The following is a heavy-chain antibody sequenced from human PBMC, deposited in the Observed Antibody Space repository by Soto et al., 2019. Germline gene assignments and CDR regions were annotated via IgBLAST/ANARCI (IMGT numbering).Heavy chain of an antibody. J-gene: IGHJ6*02. CDR2: ISAYSGRT. CDR3: ATVAPPDSDYYYSGMDV. CDR1: GYMF. V-gene: IGHV1-18*01. D-gene: IGHD3-22*01. Sequence: QVHLVQSGVEVKKPGASVTVSCEASGYMFISWVRQAPGQGLEWMGWISAYSGRTNYAERFQGRVTMTTDTSTSTAYMELRSLTSDDTAVYYGATVAPPDSDYYYSGMDVWGQGTTVTVSS.